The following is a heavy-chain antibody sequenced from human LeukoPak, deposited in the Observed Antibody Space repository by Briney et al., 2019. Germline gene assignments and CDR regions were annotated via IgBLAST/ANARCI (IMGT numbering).Heavy chain of an antibody. CDR3: ARRVQKLVATSWFDP. V-gene: IGHV1-2*02. CDR2: INPKNGDT. CDR1: GYTFDDEY. Sequence: ASVWVSCKASGYTFDDEYIHWVRQAPGLGLEWMGWINPKNGDTNYAQKFQGRVTMTRDTSISTAYMELRRPKSDDSAVYYCARRVQKLVATSWFDPWGQGTLVTASS. J-gene: IGHJ5*02. D-gene: IGHD5-12*01.